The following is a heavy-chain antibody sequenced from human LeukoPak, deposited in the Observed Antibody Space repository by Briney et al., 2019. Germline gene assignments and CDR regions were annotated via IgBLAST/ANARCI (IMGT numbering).Heavy chain of an antibody. CDR1: GGSISSSSYY. CDR2: IYYSGST. Sequence: TSETLSLTCTVSGGSISSSSYYWGWIRQPPGKGLEWIGSIYYSGSTYYNPSLKSRVTISVDTSENQFSLKLSSVTAADTAVYYCARVDYNYYFDYWGQGTLVTVSS. V-gene: IGHV4-39*07. D-gene: IGHD5-24*01. J-gene: IGHJ4*02. CDR3: ARVDYNYYFDY.